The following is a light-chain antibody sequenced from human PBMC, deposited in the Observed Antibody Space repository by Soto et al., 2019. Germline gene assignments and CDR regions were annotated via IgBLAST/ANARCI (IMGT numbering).Light chain of an antibody. Sequence: DIQMTQSPSSLSASVGDRVTITCRASQSIANYLNWYQQKPGTAPKLLIFAASSLQSGVTSRLSGSGAATDFTLTIRSRPTEDFDTYYCPESLSPHPNFGGGNTVDI. CDR3: PESLSPHPN. CDR1: QSIANY. CDR2: AAS. J-gene: IGKJ4*01. V-gene: IGKV1-39*01.